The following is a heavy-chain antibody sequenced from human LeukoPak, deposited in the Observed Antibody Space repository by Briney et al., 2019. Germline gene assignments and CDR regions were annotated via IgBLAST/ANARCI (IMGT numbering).Heavy chain of an antibody. J-gene: IGHJ4*02. D-gene: IGHD2-2*01. Sequence: PGGSLRLSCAASGFTFSTYAMTWVRQAPGKGLESVSLISATGSTTYYAESVRGRFTISRDNSKNTLYLQMNSLRAEDTAVYYCAKARIVVVSEGYWGQGTLVTVSS. CDR2: ISATGSTT. CDR1: GFTFSTYA. V-gene: IGHV3-23*01. CDR3: AKARIVVVSEGY.